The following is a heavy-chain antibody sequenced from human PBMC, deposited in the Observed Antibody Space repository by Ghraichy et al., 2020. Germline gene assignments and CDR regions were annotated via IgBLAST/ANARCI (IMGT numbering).Heavy chain of an antibody. J-gene: IGHJ3*02. CDR2: IYTSGST. V-gene: IGHV4-61*02. Sequence: EGIGRIYTSGSTNYNSSLKSRVTLSVDTSKNQFSLNLSSVTAAETAVYFCARGSPRAVLSTGSRLEYAFEI. D-gene: IGHD5/OR15-5a*01. CDR3: ARGSPRAVLSTGSRLEYAFEI.